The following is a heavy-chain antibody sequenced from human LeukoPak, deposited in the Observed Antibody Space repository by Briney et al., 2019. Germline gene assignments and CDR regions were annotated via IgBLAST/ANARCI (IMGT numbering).Heavy chain of an antibody. D-gene: IGHD6-13*01. Sequence: PWETLSLTCAVYGGSFSGYYWSWIRQPPGKGLEWIGEINHSGSTNYNPSLKSRVTISVDTSKNQFSLKLSSVTAADTAVYYCARGLAPDYWGQGTLVTVSS. CDR1: GGSFSGYY. J-gene: IGHJ4*02. CDR3: ARGLAPDY. V-gene: IGHV4-34*01. CDR2: INHSGST.